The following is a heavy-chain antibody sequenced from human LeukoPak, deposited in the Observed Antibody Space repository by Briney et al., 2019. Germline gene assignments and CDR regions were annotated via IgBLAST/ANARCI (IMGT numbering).Heavy chain of an antibody. CDR2: IDYTGRT. J-gene: IGHJ5*02. Sequence: PSETLSLTCTVSGGSISNNYWNWFRKPPGKGLEWIGYIDYTGRTNYNPSLKSRVTISIDTSENQFSLKLTSVTAADTAVYYCARDRVAASGLLDPWGQGTLVTVSS. CDR1: GGSISNNY. V-gene: IGHV4-59*01. CDR3: ARDRVAASGLLDP. D-gene: IGHD6-13*01.